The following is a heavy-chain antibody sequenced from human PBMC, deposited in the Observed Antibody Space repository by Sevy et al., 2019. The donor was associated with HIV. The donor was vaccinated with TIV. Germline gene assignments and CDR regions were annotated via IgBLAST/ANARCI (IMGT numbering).Heavy chain of an antibody. V-gene: IGHV3-23*01. CDR1: GFTFSSYA. Sequence: GGSLRLSCAASGFTFSSYAMSWVRQAPGKGLEWVSAISGSGGSTYYADSVKGRFTISRDNSKNTLYLQRNSLRAEDTAVYCCAKDLPSVDYDSSGYYYAGSPDYWGQGTLVTVSS. D-gene: IGHD3-22*01. CDR2: ISGSGGST. CDR3: AKDLPSVDYDSSGYYYAGSPDY. J-gene: IGHJ4*02.